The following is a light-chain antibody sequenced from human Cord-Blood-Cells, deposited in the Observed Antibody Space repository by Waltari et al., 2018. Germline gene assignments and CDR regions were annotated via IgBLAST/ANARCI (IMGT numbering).Light chain of an antibody. J-gene: IGKJ4*01. CDR2: GAS. Sequence: EIVLTQSRGTLYLSRGERATLSCRASQSVSSIYLAWYQQKPGQAPRLLIYGASSRATGIPDRFSGSGSGTDFTLTISRLEPEDFAVYYCQQYGSSPLTFGGGTKVEIK. CDR3: QQYGSSPLT. CDR1: QSVSSIY. V-gene: IGKV3-20*01.